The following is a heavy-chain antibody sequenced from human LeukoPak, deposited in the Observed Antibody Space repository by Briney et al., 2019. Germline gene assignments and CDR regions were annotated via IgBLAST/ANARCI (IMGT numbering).Heavy chain of an antibody. CDR2: IYSSGST. CDR3: ARQNPGYNWNYFDY. J-gene: IGHJ4*02. Sequence: SETLFLTCTVSGGSISNYYWSWIRQPDGKGLEWIGRIYSSGSTNYNPSLESRVMVSIDTPKNQFSLKLNSLTATDTAVYYCARQNPGYNWNYFDYWGQGTLVTVSS. V-gene: IGHV4-4*07. D-gene: IGHD1-20*01. CDR1: GGSISNYY.